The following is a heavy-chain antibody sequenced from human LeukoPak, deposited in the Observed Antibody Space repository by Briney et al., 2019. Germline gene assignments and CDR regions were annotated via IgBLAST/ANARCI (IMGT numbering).Heavy chain of an antibody. D-gene: IGHD2-2*01. CDR3: ARDGGSTDSDY. CDR2: ISSSSSTL. V-gene: IGHV3-48*01. CDR1: GFTFSSYS. J-gene: IGHJ4*02. Sequence: GGSLRLSCAASGFTFSSYSMNWVRQGPGKGLEWVSYISSSSSTLYYADSVKGRFTISRDNAKNSLYLQMNSLRVEDTAVYYCARDGGSTDSDYWGQGTLVTGSS.